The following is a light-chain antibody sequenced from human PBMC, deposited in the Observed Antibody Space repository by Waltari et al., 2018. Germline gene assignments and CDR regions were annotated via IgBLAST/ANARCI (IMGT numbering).Light chain of an antibody. CDR2: DVS. CDR1: SSDVGFYNY. CDR3: NSYTGSSSWV. J-gene: IGLJ3*02. Sequence: QSALTKPASVSGSPGQSITISCYGTSSDVGFYNYVSWYQQHPGKAPKRMIYDVSQRPSGVSDRFSGSKSGNTASLTISGLQAEDEADYYCNSYTGSSSWVFGGGTKVTV. V-gene: IGLV2-14*01.